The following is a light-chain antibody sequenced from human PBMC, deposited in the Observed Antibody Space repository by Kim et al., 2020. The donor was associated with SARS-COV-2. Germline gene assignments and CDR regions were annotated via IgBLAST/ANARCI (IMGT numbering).Light chain of an antibody. CDR1: QSVRSGY. CDR3: QQDDKYPAS. J-gene: IGKJ2*01. V-gene: IGKV3D-7*01. Sequence: SPGERVTLSCRASQSVRSGYISWFQQKPGQAPRLVIYGASTRATGIPTRFSGSGSGTDFTLTISSLQPEDFAVYYCQQDDKYPASFGPGTKLEI. CDR2: GAS.